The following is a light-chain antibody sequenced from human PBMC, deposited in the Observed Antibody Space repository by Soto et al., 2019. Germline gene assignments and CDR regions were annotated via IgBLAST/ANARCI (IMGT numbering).Light chain of an antibody. CDR2: SSN. CDR1: XSNIGSNS. J-gene: IGLJ2*01. V-gene: IGLV1-44*01. CDR3: AAWDDSLNGVV. Sequence: QSVLTQPPSASGTPGXRVTISCSGXXSNIGSNSVNWYQQLPGTAPKLLMYSSNQRPSGVPDRFSGSKSGTSASLAISGLQSEDEADYYCAAWDDSLNGVVFGGGTKLTVL.